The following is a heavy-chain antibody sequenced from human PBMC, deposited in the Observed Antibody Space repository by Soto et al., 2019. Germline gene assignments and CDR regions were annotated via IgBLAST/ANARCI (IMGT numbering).Heavy chain of an antibody. CDR2: INPNSGGT. V-gene: IGHV1-2*04. CDR3: ARGITMVRGVLLDAFDI. J-gene: IGHJ3*02. D-gene: IGHD3-10*01. CDR1: GYAFTGYA. Sequence: QVQLVQSGAEVKKPGASVKVSCKASGYAFTGYAMHWVRHAPGQGLEWMGWINPNSGGTNYAQKFQGWVTMTRDTSISTAYMELSRLRSDDTAVYYCARGITMVRGVLLDAFDIWGQGTMVTVSS.